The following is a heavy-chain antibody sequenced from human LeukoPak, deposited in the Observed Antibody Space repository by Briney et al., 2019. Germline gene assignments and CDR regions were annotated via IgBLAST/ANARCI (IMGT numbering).Heavy chain of an antibody. J-gene: IGHJ4*02. V-gene: IGHV3-23*01. CDR1: GFTFSSYA. CDR2: ISGSGGST. Sequence: GGSLRLSCAASGFTFSSYAMSWVRQAPGKGLEWVSAISGSGGSTYYADSVKGRLTISRDNSKNTLYLQMNSLRAEDTAVYYCAKDHCSGGSCYGIYWGQGTLVTVSS. CDR3: AKDHCSGGSCYGIY. D-gene: IGHD2-15*01.